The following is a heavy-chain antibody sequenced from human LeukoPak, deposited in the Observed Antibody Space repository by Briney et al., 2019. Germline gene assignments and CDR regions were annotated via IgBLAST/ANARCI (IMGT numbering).Heavy chain of an antibody. CDR3: AKGGLPAANYYYYMDV. Sequence: GGSLRLSCAASGFTFSSYAMSWVRQAPGKGLEWVSGISASGGRADYADSVKGRCTISRDNSKSTLYLQMNSMTAEDTAVYYCAKGGLPAANYYYYMDVWGKGATVTVSS. J-gene: IGHJ6*03. CDR1: GFTFSSYA. CDR2: ISASGGRA. V-gene: IGHV3-23*01. D-gene: IGHD2-2*01.